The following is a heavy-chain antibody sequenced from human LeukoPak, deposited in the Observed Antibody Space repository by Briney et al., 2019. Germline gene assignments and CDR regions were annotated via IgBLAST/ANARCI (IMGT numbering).Heavy chain of an antibody. J-gene: IGHJ6*02. V-gene: IGHV3-53*01. CDR3: ARSGAFNYGMDV. CDR1: GFIFSTYS. CDR2: IYSGGST. D-gene: IGHD1-26*01. Sequence: PGGSLRLSCAASGFIFSTYSMNWVCQAPGKGLEWVSVIYSGGSTYYADSVKGRFTISRDNSKNTLYLQMNSLRAEDTAVYYCARSGAFNYGMDVWGQGTTVTVSS.